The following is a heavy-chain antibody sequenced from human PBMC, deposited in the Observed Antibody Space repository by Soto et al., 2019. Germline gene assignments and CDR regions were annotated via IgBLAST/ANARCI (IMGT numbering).Heavy chain of an antibody. V-gene: IGHV3-64*04. D-gene: IGHD2-2*01. J-gene: IGHJ4*02. CDR1: GFTFSSYA. CDR3: ARDFCPVPTCYDL. Sequence: SLRLSCSASGFTFSSYAMHWVRQAPGKGLEYVSAISSNGGSTYYADSVKGRFTISRDNSKNTLYLQMNSLRAEDTAVYYCARDFCPVPTCYDLWGQGVLVTVSS. CDR2: ISSNGGST.